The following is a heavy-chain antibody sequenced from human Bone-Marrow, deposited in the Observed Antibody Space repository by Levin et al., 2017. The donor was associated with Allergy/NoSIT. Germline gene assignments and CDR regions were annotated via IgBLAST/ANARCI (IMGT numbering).Heavy chain of an antibody. CDR2: MNPNSGDT. CDR1: GYTFTADY. CDR3: ARAAPSSYFDS. Sequence: GESLKISCKASGYTFTADYIHWVRQAPGQGLECVGWMNPNSGDTNYSQKFRGRVSMTRDTSIRTAYMELSGLRSDDTAVYYCARAAPSSYFDSWGQGTLVTVSS. D-gene: IGHD6-13*01. V-gene: IGHV1-2*02. J-gene: IGHJ4*02.